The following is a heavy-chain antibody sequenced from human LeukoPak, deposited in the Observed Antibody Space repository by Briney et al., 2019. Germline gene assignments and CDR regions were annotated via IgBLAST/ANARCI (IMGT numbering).Heavy chain of an antibody. D-gene: IGHD3-22*01. V-gene: IGHV4-4*02. J-gene: IGHJ3*02. CDR2: IYHSGST. CDR1: GGSIISSNW. Sequence: SETLSLTCAVSGGSIISSNWWSWVRQPPGKGLDGIGEIYHSGSTNYNPSLKSGVTISVDKSKNQFSLKLSSVTAADTAVYYCARARVRYYYDSSGYYYSGAFDIWGQGTMVTVSS. CDR3: ARARVRYYYDSSGYYYSGAFDI.